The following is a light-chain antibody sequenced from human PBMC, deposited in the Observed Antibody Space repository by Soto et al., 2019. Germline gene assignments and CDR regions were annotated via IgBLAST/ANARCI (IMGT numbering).Light chain of an antibody. CDR1: QGVTNH. J-gene: IGKJ1*01. CDR3: LQQNEFPWT. V-gene: IGKV1-17*01. CDR2: DVS. Sequence: DIQMTQSPSSVSASVGDRVTITCRASQGVTNHLAWFQHKPGEAPKRLVYDVSSLQSGVPPRFSGSGSGTEFTLTIISLQPEDLATYYCLQQNEFPWTFGQGTKVEMK.